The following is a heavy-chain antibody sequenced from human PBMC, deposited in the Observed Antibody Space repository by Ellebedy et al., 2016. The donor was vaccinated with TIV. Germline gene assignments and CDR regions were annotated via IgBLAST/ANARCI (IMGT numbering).Heavy chain of an antibody. V-gene: IGHV3-74*01. CDR1: GFIFSGYW. J-gene: IGHJ3*02. D-gene: IGHD2-8*02. CDR2: INSDGSDT. CDR3: AAVQYWEAVFDM. Sequence: PGGSLRLSCAASGFIFSGYWMHWVRQAPGKGRVWVSRINSDGSDTAYADSVRGRFTISRDNAKNTLYLQMNSLRAEDTAVYYCAAVQYWEAVFDMWGQGTMVTVSS.